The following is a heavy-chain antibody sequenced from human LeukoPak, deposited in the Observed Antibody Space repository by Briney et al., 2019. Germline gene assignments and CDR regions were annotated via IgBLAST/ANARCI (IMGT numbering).Heavy chain of an antibody. V-gene: IGHV3-23*01. CDR3: XXXRVILTXHXXFXX. D-gene: IGHD3-9*01. Sequence: PGGSLRLSCAASGFTFRSYGMNWVRQAPGKGLEWVSRISSSSSRTYYADSVKGRFTISRDNSKNTLYLQMNSLRAEDTAVYYCXXXRVILTXHXXFXXWXQGXLVTVSS. CDR1: GFTFRSYG. J-gene: IGHJ4*02. CDR2: ISSSSSRT.